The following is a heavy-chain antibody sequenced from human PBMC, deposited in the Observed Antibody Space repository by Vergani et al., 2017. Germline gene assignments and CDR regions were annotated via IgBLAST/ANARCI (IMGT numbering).Heavy chain of an antibody. J-gene: IGHJ3*02. V-gene: IGHV3-30*03. CDR3: ARELGRNWNDVEDAFDI. CDR2: ISYDGSNK. D-gene: IGHD1-1*01. Sequence: QVQLVESGGGVVQPGRSLRLSCAASGFTFSSYGMHWVRQAPGKGLEWVAVISYDGSNKYYVDSVKGRFTISRDNAKNSLYLQMNSLRAEDTAVYYCARELGRNWNDVEDAFDIWGQGTMVTVSS. CDR1: GFTFSSYG.